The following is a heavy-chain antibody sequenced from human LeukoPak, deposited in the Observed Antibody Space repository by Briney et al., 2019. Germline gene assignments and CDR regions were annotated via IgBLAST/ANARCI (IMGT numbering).Heavy chain of an antibody. CDR1: GFTVSSYA. V-gene: IGHV3-23*01. D-gene: IGHD3-22*01. CDR3: AKDRGSGYHYFDY. J-gene: IGHJ4*02. Sequence: PGGSLRLSCPGSGFTVSSYAMSWVRQAPGRGLEWVSVISTSGESAYYADSVKGRFTISRDNSKDTLYLQMNSLRAQDTAVYYCAKDRGSGYHYFDYWGQGTLVTVSS. CDR2: ISTSGESA.